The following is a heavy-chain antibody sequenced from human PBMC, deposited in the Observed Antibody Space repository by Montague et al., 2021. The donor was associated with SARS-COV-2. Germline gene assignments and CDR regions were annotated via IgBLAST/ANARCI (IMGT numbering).Heavy chain of an antibody. CDR3: ARDNMGSIDY. J-gene: IGHJ4*02. V-gene: IGHV3-30*04. CDR1: GFTFSTYY. Sequence: SLRLSCAASGFTFSTYYMQWVRQAPGKGLEWVAIMSYDGSSRYHVDSVKGRFTISRDNSRNTLYLQTDSLRSEDTAVYYCARDNMGSIDYWGQGTLVTVSS. CDR2: MSYDGSSR. D-gene: IGHD1-26*01.